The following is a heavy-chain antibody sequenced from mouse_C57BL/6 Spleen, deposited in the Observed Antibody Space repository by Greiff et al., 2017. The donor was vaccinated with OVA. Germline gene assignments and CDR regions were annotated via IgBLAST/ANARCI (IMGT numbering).Heavy chain of an antibody. D-gene: IGHD2-1*01. V-gene: IGHV10-1*01. Sequence: EVQGVESGGGLVQPKGSLKLSCAASGFRFNTYAMNWVRQAPGKGLEWVARIRSTSNNYATYYADSVKDRFTISRDDSESMLYLQMNNLKTEDTAMYYCVRQGNYGFAYWGQGTRVTVAA. J-gene: IGHJ3*01. CDR2: IRSTSNNYAT. CDR3: VRQGNYGFAY. CDR1: GFRFNTYA.